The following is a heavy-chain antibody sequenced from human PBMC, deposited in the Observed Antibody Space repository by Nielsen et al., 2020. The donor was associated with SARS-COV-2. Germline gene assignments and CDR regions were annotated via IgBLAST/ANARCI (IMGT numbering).Heavy chain of an antibody. CDR1: GFTFSSYW. CDR3: ARDLPSITMVRDYYYGMDV. J-gene: IGHJ6*02. D-gene: IGHD3-10*01. Sequence: GGSLKLSCAASGFTFSSYWMHWVRQAPGKGLVWVSRINSDGSSTSYADSVKGRFTISRDNAKNSLYLQMNSLRAEDTAVYYCARDLPSITMVRDYYYGMDVWGQGTTVTVSS. V-gene: IGHV3-74*01. CDR2: INSDGSST.